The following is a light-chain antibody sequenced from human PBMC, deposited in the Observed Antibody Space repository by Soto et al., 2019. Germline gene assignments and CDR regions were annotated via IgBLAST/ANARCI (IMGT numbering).Light chain of an antibody. J-gene: IGKJ1*01. CDR1: QSISSY. CDR2: AAS. CDR3: QQSYSTPTWT. V-gene: IGKV1-39*01. Sequence: DIHMTQSPSSLSPYVGDRFTLNGRASQSISSYLNWYQQKPGKAPKLLIYAASSLQSGVPSRFSGSGSGTDFTPTISSLQPEDFATYYCQQSYSTPTWTFGQGTKVDI.